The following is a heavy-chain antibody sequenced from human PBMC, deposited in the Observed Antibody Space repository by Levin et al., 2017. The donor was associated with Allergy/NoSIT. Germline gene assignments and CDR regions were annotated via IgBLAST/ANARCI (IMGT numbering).Heavy chain of an antibody. J-gene: IGHJ6*03. CDR3: ARRGTRDYYYYMDV. CDR1: GYSFTSYW. D-gene: IGHD1-1*01. V-gene: IGHV5-51*01. CDR2: IYPGDSDT. Sequence: PGGSLRLSCQGSGYSFTSYWIGWVRQMPGKGLEWMGIIYPGDSDTRYSPSFQGQVTISADKSISTPYLQWSSLTASAPPIYYCARRGTRDYYYYMDVWGKGTTVTVSS.